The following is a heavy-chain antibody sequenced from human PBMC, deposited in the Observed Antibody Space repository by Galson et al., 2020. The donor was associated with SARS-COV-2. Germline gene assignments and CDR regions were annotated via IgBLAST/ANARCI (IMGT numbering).Heavy chain of an antibody. V-gene: IGHV3-33*01. D-gene: IGHD3-9*01. CDR3: ARGGYFDWLTSSRYYYYGMDV. J-gene: IGHJ6*02. CDR2: IWYDGSNK. CDR1: GFTFSSYG. Sequence: GGSLKLSCAASGFTFSSYGMHWVRQAPGKGLEWVAVIWYDGSNKYYADSVKGRFTISRDNSKNTLYLQMNSLRAEDTAVYYCARGGYFDWLTSSRYYYYGMDVWGQGTTVTVSS.